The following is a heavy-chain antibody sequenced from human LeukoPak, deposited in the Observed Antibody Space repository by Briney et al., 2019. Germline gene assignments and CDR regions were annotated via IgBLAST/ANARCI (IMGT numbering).Heavy chain of an antibody. CDR2: ISYDGSNK. J-gene: IGHJ4*02. CDR3: AKDRIAVAGHFDY. Sequence: PGGSLRLSCAASGFTFSNAWMNWVRQAPGKGLEWVAVISYDGSNKYYADSVKGRFTISRDNSKNTLYLQMNSLRAEDTAVYYCAKDRIAVAGHFDYWGQGTLVTVSS. CDR1: GFTFSNAW. D-gene: IGHD6-19*01. V-gene: IGHV3-30*18.